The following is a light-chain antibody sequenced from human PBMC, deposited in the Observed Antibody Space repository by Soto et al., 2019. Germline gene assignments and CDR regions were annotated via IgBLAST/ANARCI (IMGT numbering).Light chain of an antibody. J-gene: IGKJ1*01. V-gene: IGKV1-39*01. CDR3: QQSYSTPPT. CDR1: QSISSF. Sequence: DIPMTQSPSSLSRSVGDRVTITCRASQSISSFLNWYQQRPGKAPKLLIYAASSLQSGVPSRFSGSGSGTDFTLTISSLQPEDFATYYCQQSYSTPPTFGQGTNVEIK. CDR2: AAS.